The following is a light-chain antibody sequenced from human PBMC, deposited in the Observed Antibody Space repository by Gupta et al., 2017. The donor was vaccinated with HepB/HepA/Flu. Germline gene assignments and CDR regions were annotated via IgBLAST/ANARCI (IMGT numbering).Light chain of an antibody. V-gene: IGLV2-14*03. Sequence: QSGLTQPASVSGSPGQSITISCTGTSSDIGAYDSVSWYQQYPGRAPKLLIYDLSNRPSGVSIRFAGSKTGNSASLTISGLQPDDEADYYCASFRSGFTLVIFGGGTELAVL. J-gene: IGLJ2*01. CDR1: SSDIGAYDS. CDR2: DLS. CDR3: ASFRSGFTLVI.